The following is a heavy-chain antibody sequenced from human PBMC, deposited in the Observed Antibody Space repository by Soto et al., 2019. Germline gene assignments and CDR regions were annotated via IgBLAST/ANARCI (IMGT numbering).Heavy chain of an antibody. Sequence: EVQLVDSGGALVQPGESLRLSCSASGFTFSDYFMTWVRQAPGKGLEWVATINQDGSERYYVDSVKGRFTISRDNAKNSLYLQMNALRAEATAVCYCATGDWQGCWGQRTVVTVSS. D-gene: IGHD3-9*01. V-gene: IGHV3-7*01. CDR3: ATGDWQGC. CDR1: GFTFSDYF. J-gene: IGHJ4*02. CDR2: INQDGSER.